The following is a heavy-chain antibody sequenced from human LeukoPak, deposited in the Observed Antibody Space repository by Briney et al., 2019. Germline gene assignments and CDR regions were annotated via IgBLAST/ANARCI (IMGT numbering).Heavy chain of an antibody. CDR1: GFTFSCYG. Sequence: GGFLRLCCAASGFTFSCYGMSWLRQAPGKRLEWVSGISVSGDSTYYADSVKGRFTISRDNSKNTLYLQMNSLRADDTAVYYWAKSMIRGGNDAFDIWGQGTIVTVSS. V-gene: IGHV3-23*01. CDR3: AKSMIRGGNDAFDI. CDR2: ISVSGDST. D-gene: IGHD3-10*01. J-gene: IGHJ3*02.